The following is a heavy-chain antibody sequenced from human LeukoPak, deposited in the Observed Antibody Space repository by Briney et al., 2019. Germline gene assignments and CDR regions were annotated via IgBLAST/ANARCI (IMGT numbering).Heavy chain of an antibody. CDR3: ARDLVHHRLLATGYNWFDP. J-gene: IGHJ5*02. Sequence: ASVKVSCKVSGYTLTELSMHWVRQAPGQGLEWMGWINPNSGGTNYAQKFQGRVTMTTDTSTSTAYMEVRSLRSDDTAVYYCARDLVHHRLLATGYNWFDPWGQGTLVTVSS. D-gene: IGHD3-9*01. CDR1: GYTLTELS. V-gene: IGHV1-2*02. CDR2: INPNSGGT.